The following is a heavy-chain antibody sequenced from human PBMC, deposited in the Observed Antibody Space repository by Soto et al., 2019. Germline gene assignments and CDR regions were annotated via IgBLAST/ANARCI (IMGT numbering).Heavy chain of an antibody. Sequence: ASVKVSCKASGGTFSSYAISWVRQAPGQGLEWMGGITPIFGTANYAQKFQGRVTITADESTSTAYMELSSLRSEDTAVYYCAGIVVVPAAAYNWFDPWGQGTLVTVSS. D-gene: IGHD2-2*01. CDR2: ITPIFGTA. CDR3: AGIVVVPAAAYNWFDP. J-gene: IGHJ5*02. CDR1: GGTFSSYA. V-gene: IGHV1-69*13.